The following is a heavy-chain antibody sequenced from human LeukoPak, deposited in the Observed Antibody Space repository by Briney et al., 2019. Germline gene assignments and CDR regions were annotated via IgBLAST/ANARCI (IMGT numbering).Heavy chain of an antibody. D-gene: IGHD1-26*01. Sequence: GGSLRLSCAASGFTFSSYSMNWVRQAPGKGLEWVSSISSSSSYIYYADSVKGRFTISRDNAKNSLYLQMNSLRAEDTAVYYCARGTHMGARAYFDYWGQGTLVTVSS. CDR2: ISSSSSYI. J-gene: IGHJ4*02. CDR3: ARGTHMGARAYFDY. CDR1: GFTFSSYS. V-gene: IGHV3-21*01.